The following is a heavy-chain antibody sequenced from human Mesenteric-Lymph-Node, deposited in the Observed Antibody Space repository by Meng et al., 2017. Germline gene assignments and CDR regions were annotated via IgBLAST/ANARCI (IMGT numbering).Heavy chain of an antibody. CDR2: IWYDGSNK. CDR3: AGYYDSSGYSKKPEAFDI. CDR1: GFTFSSYG. J-gene: IGHJ3*02. D-gene: IGHD3-22*01. Sequence: GESLKISCAASGFTFSSYGMHWVRQAPGKGLEWVAVIWYDGSNKYYADSVKGRFTISRDNSKNILSLQMDSLRAEDTAVYYCAGYYDSSGYSKKPEAFDIWGQG. V-gene: IGHV3-33*01.